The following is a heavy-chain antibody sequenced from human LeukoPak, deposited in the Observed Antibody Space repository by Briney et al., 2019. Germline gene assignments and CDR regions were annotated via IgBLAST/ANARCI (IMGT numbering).Heavy chain of an antibody. CDR3: AREPEGLERRPNYGMDV. V-gene: IGHV3-74*01. Sequence: PGGSLRLSCAASGFTFSSYWMHWVRQVSGKGLVWVSRISPDGSSTTYADSVKGRFTISRDNAKNTLYLQMNSLRAEDTAVYYCAREPEGLERRPNYGMDVWGQGTTVTVSS. D-gene: IGHD1-1*01. CDR2: ISPDGSST. J-gene: IGHJ6*02. CDR1: GFTFSSYW.